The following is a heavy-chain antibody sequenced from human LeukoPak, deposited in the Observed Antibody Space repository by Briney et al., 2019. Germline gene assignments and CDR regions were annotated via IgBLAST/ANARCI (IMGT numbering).Heavy chain of an antibody. D-gene: IGHD4-23*01. CDR3: AREINEVTPLRYFDY. J-gene: IGHJ4*02. Sequence: SVKVSCKASGGTFSSYAISWVRQAPGQGLEWMGRIIPILGIANYAQKFQGRVTITADESTSTAYMELSSLRSEDTAVYYCAREINEVTPLRYFDYWGQGTLVTVSS. V-gene: IGHV1-69*04. CDR1: GGTFSSYA. CDR2: IIPILGIA.